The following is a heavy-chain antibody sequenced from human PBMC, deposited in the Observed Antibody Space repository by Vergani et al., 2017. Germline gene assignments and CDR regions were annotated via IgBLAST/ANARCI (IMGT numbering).Heavy chain of an antibody. J-gene: IGHJ5*02. V-gene: IGHV4-39*01. Sequence: QLQLQESGPGLVKPSETLSLTCTVSGGSISSSSYYWGWIRQPPGKGLEWIGSIYYSGSTYDNPSLKSRVTISVDTSKNQFSLKLSSVTAADTAVYYCASPPSERGPAVSDPWGQGTLVTVSA. CDR2: IYYSGST. CDR3: ASPPSERGPAVSDP. CDR1: GGSISSSSYY. D-gene: IGHD1-1*01.